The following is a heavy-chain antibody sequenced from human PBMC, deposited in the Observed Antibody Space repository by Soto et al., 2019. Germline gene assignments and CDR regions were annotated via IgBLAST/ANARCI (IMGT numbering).Heavy chain of an antibody. CDR1: GYTFTSYA. CDR3: ARESDIVATTLDY. CDR2: INAGNGNT. J-gene: IGHJ4*02. Sequence: ASVKVSCKASGYTFTSYAMHWVRQAPGQRLEWMGWINAGNGNTKNSQKFQGRVTITRDTSASTAYMELSSLRSEDTAVYYCARESDIVATTLDYWGQGTLVTVSS. D-gene: IGHD5-12*01. V-gene: IGHV1-3*01.